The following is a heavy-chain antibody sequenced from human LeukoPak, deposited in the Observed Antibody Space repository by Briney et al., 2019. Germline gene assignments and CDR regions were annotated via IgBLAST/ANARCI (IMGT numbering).Heavy chain of an antibody. CDR3: AKDGSKYYYGSGSYYDY. CDR2: ISYDGSSK. D-gene: IGHD3-10*01. J-gene: IGHJ4*02. V-gene: IGHV3-30*18. CDR1: GFTFSSYG. Sequence: PGGSLRLSCAASGFTFSSYGMHWVRQAPGKGLEWVAVISYDGSSKYYADSVKGRFTISRDNSKNTLYLQMNSLRAEDTAVYYCAKDGSKYYYGSGSYYDYWGQGTLVTVSS.